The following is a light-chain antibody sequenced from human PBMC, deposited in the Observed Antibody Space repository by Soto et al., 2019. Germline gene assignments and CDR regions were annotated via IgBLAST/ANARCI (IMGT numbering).Light chain of an antibody. CDR1: QSVSNN. CDR3: QQYNNWWT. V-gene: IGKV3-15*01. Sequence: EIVMTQSPATLSVSTGERATLSCRASQSVSNNLAWYQKKPGQAPRPLIYGASTRATGIPARFSRGGSGTEFTLTISSLQSEDFAVYYGQQYNNWWTFGQGTRVQIK. J-gene: IGKJ1*01. CDR2: GAS.